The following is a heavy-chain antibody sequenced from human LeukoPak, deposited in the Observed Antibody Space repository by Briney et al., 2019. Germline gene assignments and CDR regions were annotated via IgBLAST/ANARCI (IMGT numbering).Heavy chain of an antibody. V-gene: IGHV3-15*01. J-gene: IGHJ1*01. D-gene: IGHD3-16*01. CDR2: IKRETDGGTI. Sequence: GGSLRLSCTASGFTLNNAWMSWVRQAPGKGLEWLGRIKRETDGGTIDYAAPVKGRFTISRDDSRNTLYLQMDSLKIEDTAVYYCTTDRYYDNSELQFQHWGQGTLVTVSS. CDR1: GFTLNNAW. CDR3: TTDRYYDNSELQFQH.